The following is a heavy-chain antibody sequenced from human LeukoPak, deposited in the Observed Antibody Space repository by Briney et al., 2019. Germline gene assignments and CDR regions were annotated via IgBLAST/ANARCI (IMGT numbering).Heavy chain of an antibody. V-gene: IGHV4-59*01. D-gene: IGHD3-22*01. CDR2: IYYSGST. CDR1: GGSISSYY. Sequence: KPSETLSLTCTVSGGSISSYYWSWIRQPPGKGLEWIGYIYYSGSTNYNPSLKSRVTISVDTSKNQFSLKLSSVTAADTAVYYCAKRNYYDSSGYFPSYYYYYMDVWGKGTTVTISS. CDR3: AKRNYYDSSGYFPSYYYYYMDV. J-gene: IGHJ6*03.